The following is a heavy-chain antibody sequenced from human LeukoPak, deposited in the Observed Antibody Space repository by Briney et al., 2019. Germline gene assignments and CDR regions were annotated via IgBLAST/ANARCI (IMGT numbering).Heavy chain of an antibody. CDR1: GSTFSSYA. J-gene: IGHJ3*02. D-gene: IGHD4-17*01. CDR3: ARAAGRPYGDYVGAFDI. Sequence: GGSLRLSCAASGSTFSSYAMHWFRQAPGKGLEGVAVISYDGSNKYYADSVKGRFTISRDNSKNTLYLQMNSLRAEDTAVYYCARAAGRPYGDYVGAFDIWGQGTMVTVSS. V-gene: IGHV3-30-3*01. CDR2: ISYDGSNK.